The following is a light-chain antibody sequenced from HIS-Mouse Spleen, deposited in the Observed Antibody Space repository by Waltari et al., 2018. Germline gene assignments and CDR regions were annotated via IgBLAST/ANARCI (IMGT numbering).Light chain of an antibody. CDR3: SSYTSSSTLVV. V-gene: IGLV2-14*03. CDR1: SSDVGGYNY. Sequence: QSALTQPASVSGSPGQSITISCTGTSSDVGGYNYVSWYQHHPGKAPKLMIYDVSNRPSGVSNRSSGSKSGNTASLTISGLQAEDEADYYCSSYTSSSTLVVFGGGTKLTVL. J-gene: IGLJ2*01. CDR2: DVS.